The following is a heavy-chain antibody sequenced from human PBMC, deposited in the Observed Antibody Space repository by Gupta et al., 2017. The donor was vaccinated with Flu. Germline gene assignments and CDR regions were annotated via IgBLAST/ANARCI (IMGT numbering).Heavy chain of an antibody. J-gene: IGHJ3*02. V-gene: IGHV4-34*01. Sequence: YWSWIRQPPGKGLEWIGEITHSGSTIYNPSLESRVTISVDTSKNQFSLKLNSMTAADTAVYYCARGRSSFGHGGWSLAFDIWGKGTMVTVSS. CDR2: ITHSGST. D-gene: IGHD3-3*01. CDR1: Y. CDR3: ARGRSSFGHGGWSLAFDI.